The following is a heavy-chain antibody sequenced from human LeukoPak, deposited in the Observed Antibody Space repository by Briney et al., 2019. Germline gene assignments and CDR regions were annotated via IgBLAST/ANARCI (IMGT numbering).Heavy chain of an antibody. CDR2: IYYSGST. CDR1: GGSISSYY. CDR3: TTYHDYGDNRVDY. V-gene: IGHV4-59*12. Sequence: SETLSLTCTVSGGSISSYYWSWIRQPPGKGLEWIGYIYYSGSTNYNPSLKSRVTISVDTSKNQFSLKLSSMTAADTAVYYCTTYHDYGDNRVDYWGQGILVTVSS. D-gene: IGHD4-17*01. J-gene: IGHJ4*02.